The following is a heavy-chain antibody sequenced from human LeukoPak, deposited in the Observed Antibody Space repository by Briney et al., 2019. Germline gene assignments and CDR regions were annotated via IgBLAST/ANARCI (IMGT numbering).Heavy chain of an antibody. D-gene: IGHD2-21*02. Sequence: PGGSLRLSCAASGFTFSSYAMSWVRQAPGKGLEWVSAISGSGGSTYYANSVKGRFTISRDNSKNTLYLQMNSLRAEDTAVYYCAKREVGVVTATLYWGQGTLVTVSS. CDR1: GFTFSSYA. CDR3: AKREVGVVTATLY. CDR2: ISGSGGST. J-gene: IGHJ4*02. V-gene: IGHV3-23*01.